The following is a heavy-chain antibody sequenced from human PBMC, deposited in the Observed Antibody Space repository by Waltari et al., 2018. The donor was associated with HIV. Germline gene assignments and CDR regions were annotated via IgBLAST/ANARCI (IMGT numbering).Heavy chain of an antibody. CDR1: ISSYY. CDR2: IYYSGST. V-gene: IGHV4-59*01. J-gene: IGHJ6*02. Sequence: QVQLQESGPGLVKPSENLSLTSISSYYWSWIRQPPGKGLEWIGYIYYSGSTNYNPSLKSRVTISVDTSKNQFSLKLSSVTAADTAVYYCARDYYDSSGSSYGMDVWGQGTTVTVSS. CDR3: ARDYYDSSGSSYGMDV. D-gene: IGHD3-22*01.